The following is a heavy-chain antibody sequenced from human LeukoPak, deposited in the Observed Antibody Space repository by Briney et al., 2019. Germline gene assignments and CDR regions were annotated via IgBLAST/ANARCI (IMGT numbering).Heavy chain of an antibody. CDR1: GYTFTSYA. V-gene: IGHV1-69*13. CDR2: IIPIFGTA. CDR3: ARDSAPWAVAGTRMDD. D-gene: IGHD6-19*01. Sequence: VASVKVSCKASGYTFTSYAISWVRQAPGQGLEWMGGIIPIFGTANYAQKFQGRVTITADESTSTAYMELSSLRSEDTAVYYCARDSAPWAVAGTRMDDWGQGTLVTVSS. J-gene: IGHJ4*02.